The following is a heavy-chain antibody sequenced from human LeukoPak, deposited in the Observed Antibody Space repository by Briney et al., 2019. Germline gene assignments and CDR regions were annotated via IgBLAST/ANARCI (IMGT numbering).Heavy chain of an antibody. CDR3: AKDVRRCNGGCT. Sequence: PGGSLRLSCVASGFTVGATDMYWVRRAPGKRLEWVAVLKHDDEIHYMDSVRGRFTISRDNSKNTLSLQMNSLRVEDTAIYYCAKDVRRCNGGCTWGQGTLVTVSS. J-gene: IGHJ5*02. D-gene: IGHD4-23*01. CDR2: LKHDDEI. V-gene: IGHV3-30*18. CDR1: GFTVGATD.